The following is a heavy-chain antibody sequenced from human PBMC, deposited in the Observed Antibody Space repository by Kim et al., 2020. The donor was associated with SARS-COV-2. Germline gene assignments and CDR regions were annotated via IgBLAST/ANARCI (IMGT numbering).Heavy chain of an antibody. CDR1: GFTFSSYE. CDR2: ISSSGSTI. V-gene: IGHV3-48*03. Sequence: GGSLRLSCAASGFTFSSYEMNWVRQAPGKGLEWVAYISSSGSTIYYADSVKGRFTISRDNAKNSLYLQMNSLRAEDTAVYYCARGPMGYDFWRGVDYYYYYGMDVWGQGTTVTVSS. CDR3: ARGPMGYDFWRGVDYYYYYGMDV. J-gene: IGHJ6*02. D-gene: IGHD3-3*01.